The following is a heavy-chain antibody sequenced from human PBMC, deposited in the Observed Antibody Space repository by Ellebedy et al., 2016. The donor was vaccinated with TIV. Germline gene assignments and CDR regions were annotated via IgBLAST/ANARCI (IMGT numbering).Heavy chain of an antibody. V-gene: IGHV3-23*01. Sequence: GESLKISCAASGFTFSSFAMHWVRQAPGKGLEWLSVISGGGDSTYHAGSGKGRSTITRDNSKNTLYLQMDRLRAEDTAVYYCAKGTSSGFNYDRVGCEYWGQGTLVTVSS. D-gene: IGHD3-22*01. CDR2: ISGGGDST. CDR3: AKGTSSGFNYDRVGCEY. CDR1: GFTFSSFA. J-gene: IGHJ4*02.